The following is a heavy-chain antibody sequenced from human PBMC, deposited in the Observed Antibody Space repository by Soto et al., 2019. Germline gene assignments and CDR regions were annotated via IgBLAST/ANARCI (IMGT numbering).Heavy chain of an antibody. V-gene: IGHV3-9*01. Sequence: SLRLSCAASGFTFDDYAMHWVRQAPGKGLEWVSGISWNSGSIGYADSVKGRFTISRDNAKNSLYLQMNSLRAEDTALYYCAKDRGDYGVFDYWGQGTLVTVPQ. CDR3: AKDRGDYGVFDY. D-gene: IGHD4-17*01. J-gene: IGHJ4*02. CDR1: GFTFDDYA. CDR2: ISWNSGSI.